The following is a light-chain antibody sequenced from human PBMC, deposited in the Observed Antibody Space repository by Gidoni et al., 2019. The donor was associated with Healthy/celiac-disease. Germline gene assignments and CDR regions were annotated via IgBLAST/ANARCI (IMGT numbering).Light chain of an antibody. J-gene: IGKJ3*01. CDR3: QQSYSTPV. CDR2: AAS. Sequence: DIQMTQSPSSLSASVGDRVTITCRASQSISSYLNWYPQKPGKAPKLLIYAASSLQSGVPSRFSGRGSGTDFTLTISSLQPEDFATYYCQQSYSTPVFGPGTKVDIK. CDR1: QSISSY. V-gene: IGKV1-39*01.